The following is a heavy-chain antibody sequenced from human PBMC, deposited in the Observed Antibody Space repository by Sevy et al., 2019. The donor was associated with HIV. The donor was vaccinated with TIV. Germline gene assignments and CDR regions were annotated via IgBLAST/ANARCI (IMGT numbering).Heavy chain of an antibody. CDR3: AREGCTKPHDY. Sequence: GGSLRLSCAVSGFTFSKYSMSWVRQPPGQGLEWVSTLSFGCGEINYADSVKGRFTISRDNSKSSVYLQMNNLRPEDTAVYYCAREGCTKPHDYWGQGTLVTVSS. D-gene: IGHD2-8*01. CDR2: LSFGCGEI. CDR1: GFTFSKYS. V-gene: IGHV3-23*01. J-gene: IGHJ4*02.